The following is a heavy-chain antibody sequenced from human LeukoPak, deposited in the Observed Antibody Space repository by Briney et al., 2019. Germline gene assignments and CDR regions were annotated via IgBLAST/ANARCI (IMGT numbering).Heavy chain of an antibody. Sequence: ASVKVSCKASGYTFTSYGISWVRQAPGQGLEWMGWIKANSGGTNYAQKFQGRVTMTRDTSISTAYMELIRLRSDDTAVYYCAISPRIELIALSGAHFYYWGQGTLVTVSS. J-gene: IGHJ4*02. CDR1: GYTFTSYG. CDR2: IKANSGGT. D-gene: IGHD6-19*01. CDR3: AISPRIELIALSGAHFYY. V-gene: IGHV1-2*02.